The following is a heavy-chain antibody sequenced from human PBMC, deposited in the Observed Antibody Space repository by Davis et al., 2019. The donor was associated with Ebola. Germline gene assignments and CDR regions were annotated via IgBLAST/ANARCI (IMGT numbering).Heavy chain of an antibody. Sequence: GESLKISCAASGFTFSSYGMHWVRQAPGKGLEWVTFIRYDGTNKYYADSVKGRFTISRDNSKITVYLQMNSLRAEDTAVYYCAKESDCSSTTCYTYYEYYFDYWGQGTLVTVSS. V-gene: IGHV3-30*02. J-gene: IGHJ4*02. CDR3: AKESDCSSTTCYTYYEYYFDY. CDR2: IRYDGTNK. D-gene: IGHD2-2*01. CDR1: GFTFSSYG.